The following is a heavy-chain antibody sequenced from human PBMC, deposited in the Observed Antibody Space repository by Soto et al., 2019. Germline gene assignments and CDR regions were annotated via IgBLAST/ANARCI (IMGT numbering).Heavy chain of an antibody. J-gene: IGHJ6*02. D-gene: IGHD1-26*01. CDR1: GFTFSSYA. Sequence: GGSLRLSCAASGFTFSSYAMHWVRQAPGKGLEWVAVISYDGSNKYFADSVKGRFTISRDNSKNTLYLQMNSLRAEDTAVYYCARVHGWELSTYYYYGMDVWGQGTTVTVSS. V-gene: IGHV3-30-3*01. CDR3: ARVHGWELSTYYYYGMDV. CDR2: ISYDGSNK.